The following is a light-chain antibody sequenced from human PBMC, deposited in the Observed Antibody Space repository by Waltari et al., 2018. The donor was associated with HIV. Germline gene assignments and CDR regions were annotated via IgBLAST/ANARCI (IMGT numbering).Light chain of an antibody. CDR3: CSYAGSSTWV. Sequence: QSALTQPASVSGSPGQSITISCTGTSSDVGGYNLVSWYQQYPGKAPKLMSYEFSERPSGVSNRFSGSKSGNTASLTISGLQAEDEADYYCCSYAGSSTWVFGGGTKLAVL. CDR2: EFS. CDR1: SSDVGGYNL. V-gene: IGLV2-23*02. J-gene: IGLJ3*02.